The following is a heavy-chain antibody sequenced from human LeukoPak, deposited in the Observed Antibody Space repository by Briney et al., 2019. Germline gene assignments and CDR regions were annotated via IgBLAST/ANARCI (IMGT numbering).Heavy chain of an antibody. D-gene: IGHD6-6*01. CDR3: ARGSSNIAARDNWFDP. CDR2: ISTSSSYI. Sequence: GGSLRLSCAASGFTFSSNSMNWVRQAPGKGLEGGSSISTSSSYIDYADSVKGRFTISRDNAKNSLYLQMNSLRADDTAVYYCARGSSNIAARDNWFDPWGQGTLVTVSS. V-gene: IGHV3-21*01. J-gene: IGHJ5*02. CDR1: GFTFSSNS.